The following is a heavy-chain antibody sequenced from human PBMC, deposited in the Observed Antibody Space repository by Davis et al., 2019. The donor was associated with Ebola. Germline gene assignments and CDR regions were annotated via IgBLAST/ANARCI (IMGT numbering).Heavy chain of an antibody. D-gene: IGHD3-22*01. V-gene: IGHV4-4*02. CDR3: ARDYYDRSGFLWYFDL. J-gene: IGHJ2*01. CDR2: ISHSGAT. Sequence: MPSETLSLTCAVSGDSISSRNWWSWVRQSPGKGLEWIGEISHSGATNYNPSLKSRVAMSVDKSKNQFSLKLSSVTAADAGVYYCARDYYDRSGFLWYFDLWGRGTLVAVSS. CDR1: GDSISSRNW.